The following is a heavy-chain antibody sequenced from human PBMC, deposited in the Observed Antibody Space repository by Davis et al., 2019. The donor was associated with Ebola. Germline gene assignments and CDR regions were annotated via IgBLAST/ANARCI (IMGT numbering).Heavy chain of an antibody. V-gene: IGHV5-51*01. CDR1: GYSFTSYW. CDR3: ARRGYSYGSQYWVDY. D-gene: IGHD5-18*01. J-gene: IGHJ4*02. Sequence: PGGSLRLSCKGSGYSFTSYWIGWVRQMPGKGLEWMGLIHPGDSETRYSPSFQGQVTISVDKSISTAYLQWSSLKASDSAMYYCARRGYSYGSQYWVDYWGQGTLVTVSS. CDR2: IHPGDSET.